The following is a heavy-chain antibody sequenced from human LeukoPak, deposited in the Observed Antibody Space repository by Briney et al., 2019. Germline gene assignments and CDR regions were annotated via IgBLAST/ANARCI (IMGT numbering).Heavy chain of an antibody. V-gene: IGHV4-39*07. D-gene: IGHD3-10*01. J-gene: IGHJ4*02. CDR2: IYYTGST. Sequence: PSETLSLTCSVSGGSISTTSYYWGWIRQPPGKGLEWIGTIYYTGSTYYNPSLQSRATISVDRSKNQFSLKLSSVTAADTAVYYCARVGAEAEVRGAIDYWGQGTLVTVSS. CDR3: ARVGAEAEVRGAIDY. CDR1: GGSISTTSYY.